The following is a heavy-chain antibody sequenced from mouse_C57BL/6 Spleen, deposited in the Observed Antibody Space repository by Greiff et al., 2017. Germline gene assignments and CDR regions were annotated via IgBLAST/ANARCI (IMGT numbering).Heavy chain of an antibody. J-gene: IGHJ4*01. CDR1: GYTFTDYN. D-gene: IGHD1-1*01. CDR2: INPNNGGT. Sequence: VQLQQSGPELVKPGASVKIPCKASGYTFTDYNMDWVKQSHGKSLEWIGDINPNNGGTIYNQKFKGKATLTVDKSSSTAYMELRSLTSEDTAVXYCARALITTVVAPLPMDYWGQGTSVTVSS. CDR3: ARALITTVVAPLPMDY. V-gene: IGHV1-18*01.